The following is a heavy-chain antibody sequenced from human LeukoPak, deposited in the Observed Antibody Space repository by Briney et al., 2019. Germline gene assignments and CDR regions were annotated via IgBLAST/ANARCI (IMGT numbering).Heavy chain of an antibody. J-gene: IGHJ4*02. Sequence: PGGSLRLSCAASGFTSRNHGMHWVRQAPGKGLEWVAVIWYDGSNKYYADSVKGRFTISRDNSKNTLHLQMNSLRDEDTAVYYCARDWGSYRLDSWGQGTLVIVSS. CDR1: GFTSRNHG. CDR2: IWYDGSNK. V-gene: IGHV3-33*01. CDR3: ARDWGSYRLDS. D-gene: IGHD3-16*02.